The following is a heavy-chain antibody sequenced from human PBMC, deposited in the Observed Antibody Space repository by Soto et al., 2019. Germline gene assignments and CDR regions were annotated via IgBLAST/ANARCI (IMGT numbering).Heavy chain of an antibody. CDR3: ARGDYYDIHDY. Sequence: QVQLAQSGAEVKKPGASVKVSCKASGYTFTSYAIHWVRQASGQRLEWMGWINAGNGNTKYSQKFQGRVTITRDTSASTAYMELSSLRSEDTAVYYCARGDYYDIHDYWGQGTLVTVSS. CDR2: INAGNGNT. J-gene: IGHJ4*02. D-gene: IGHD3-22*01. V-gene: IGHV1-3*01. CDR1: GYTFTSYA.